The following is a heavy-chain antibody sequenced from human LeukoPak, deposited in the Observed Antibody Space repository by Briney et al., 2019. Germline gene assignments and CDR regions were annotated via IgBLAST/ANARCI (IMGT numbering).Heavy chain of an antibody. V-gene: IGHV3-23*01. CDR3: ARAINYGDYSDY. D-gene: IGHD4-17*01. CDR1: GFTFSSYA. CDR2: ISGSGGST. Sequence: GGSLRLSCAASGFTFSSYAMSWVRQAPGKGLEWVSGISGSGGSTYYAESVKGRFTISRDNSKNTLYLQMNGLRAEDTAVYYCARAINYGDYSDYWGQGTLVTVSS. J-gene: IGHJ4*02.